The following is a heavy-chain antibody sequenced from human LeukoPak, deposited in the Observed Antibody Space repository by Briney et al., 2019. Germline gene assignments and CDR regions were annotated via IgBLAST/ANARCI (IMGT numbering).Heavy chain of an antibody. J-gene: IGHJ4*02. Sequence: GGSLRLSCAASGFTFSSYAMSWVRQAPGKGLEWVSVIYSGGSTYYADSVKGRFTISRDNSKNALYLQMNDLRAEDTAVYYCARDRRYCSTSSSCYELYFDYWGQGTLVTVSS. D-gene: IGHD2-2*01. CDR3: ARDRRYCSTSSSCYELYFDY. CDR1: GFTFSSYA. V-gene: IGHV3-53*01. CDR2: IYSGGST.